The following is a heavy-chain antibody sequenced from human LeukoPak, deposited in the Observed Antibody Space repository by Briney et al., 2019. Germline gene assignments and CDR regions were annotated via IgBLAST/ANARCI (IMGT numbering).Heavy chain of an antibody. V-gene: IGHV5-51*01. CDR2: IYPSDSDT. J-gene: IGHJ4*02. D-gene: IGHD3-10*01. CDR1: GYTFTSFW. CDR3: ARHLRLGPRDSGSSPGDY. Sequence: GESLKISCKASGYTFTSFWIGWVRQMPGKGLEWMGIIYPSDSDTRYSPSFQGQVTISADKSTTTAYLQWSSLQASDTAMYFCARHLRLGPRDSGSSPGDYWGQGTLVTVSS.